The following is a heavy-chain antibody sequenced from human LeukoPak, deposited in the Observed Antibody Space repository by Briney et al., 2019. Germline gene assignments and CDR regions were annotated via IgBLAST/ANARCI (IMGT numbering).Heavy chain of an antibody. CDR2: ITSSSSTI. J-gene: IGHJ4*02. D-gene: IGHD4-17*01. CDR1: GFTFSSYN. CDR3: ERDMYYGYYEIDY. Sequence: GGSLRLSCAASGFTFSSYNMNWVRQAPGKGLEWVSYITSSSSTIYYADSVKGRFTISRDNAKNSLFLQMNSLRDEDTAVYYCERDMYYGYYEIDYWGQGTLVTVSS. V-gene: IGHV3-48*02.